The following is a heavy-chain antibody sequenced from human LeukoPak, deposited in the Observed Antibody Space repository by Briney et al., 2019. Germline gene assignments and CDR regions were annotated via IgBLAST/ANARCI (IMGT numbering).Heavy chain of an antibody. CDR1: GYTFTSYD. J-gene: IGHJ5*02. D-gene: IGHD2-2*02. CDR3: ARGGLYCSSTSCYTVWFDP. V-gene: IGHV1-8*03. Sequence: GASVKVSCKASGYTFTSYDINWVRQATGQGLEWMGWMNPNSGNTGYAQKFQGRVTITRNTSISTAYMELSSLRSEDTAVYYCARGGLYCSSTSCYTVWFDPWGQGTLVTVSS. CDR2: MNPNSGNT.